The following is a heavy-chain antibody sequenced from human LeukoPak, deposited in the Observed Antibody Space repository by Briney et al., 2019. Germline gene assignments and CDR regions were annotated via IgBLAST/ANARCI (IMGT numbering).Heavy chain of an antibody. V-gene: IGHV3-74*01. D-gene: IGHD5-24*01. Sequence: GGSLRLSCAASGFTFSNSWMHWVRQAPGKGLVWVSRIDPDGSATSYADSVKGRFSISRDNAKNTLYLEMNSLRAEDTALYYCARDNYQTSWGQETMVTVSS. CDR2: IDPDGSAT. CDR3: ARDNYQTS. J-gene: IGHJ3*01. CDR1: GFTFSNSW.